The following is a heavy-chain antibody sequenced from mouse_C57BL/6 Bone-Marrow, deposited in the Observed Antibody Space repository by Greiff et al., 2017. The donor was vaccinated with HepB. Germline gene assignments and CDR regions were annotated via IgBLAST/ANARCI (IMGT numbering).Heavy chain of an antibody. Sequence: VQLQQSGPGLVQPSQSLSITCTVSGFSLTSYGVHWVRQSPGKGLEWLGVIWSGGSTDYNAAFISRLSISKDNSKSQVFFKMNSLQADDTAIYYCARIRGYFDVWGTGTTVTVSS. CDR1: GFSLTSYG. CDR2: IWSGGST. J-gene: IGHJ1*03. V-gene: IGHV2-2*01. CDR3: ARIRGYFDV.